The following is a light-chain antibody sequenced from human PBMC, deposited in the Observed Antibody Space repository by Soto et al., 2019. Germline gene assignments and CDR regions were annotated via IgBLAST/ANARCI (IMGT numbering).Light chain of an antibody. CDR2: DNN. J-gene: IGLJ2*01. Sequence: QAVVTQPPSVSGAPGQRVTISCTGSSSNIGALYDVNWYQQLPGTAPKLPIYDNNNRPSGVPDRFSGSKSGTSASLAITGLQAEDEADYYCQSYDNSLSGHVVFGGGTKLTVL. CDR3: QSYDNSLSGHVV. V-gene: IGLV1-40*01. CDR1: SSNIGALYD.